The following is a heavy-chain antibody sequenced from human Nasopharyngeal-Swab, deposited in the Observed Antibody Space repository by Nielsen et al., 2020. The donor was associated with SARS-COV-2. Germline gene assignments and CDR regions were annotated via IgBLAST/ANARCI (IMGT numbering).Heavy chain of an antibody. Sequence: ASVKVSCKASGYTFTSHYMHWVRQAPGQGLEWMGIITPSGGGTTYAQKFQGRVTMTRDTSTSTVYVELSSLRSEDTAVYYCARSYYDFWSGYLEYYYGMDVWGQGTTVTVSS. CDR3: ARSYYDFWSGYLEYYYGMDV. J-gene: IGHJ6*02. V-gene: IGHV1-46*01. D-gene: IGHD3-3*01. CDR1: GYTFTSHY. CDR2: ITPSGGGT.